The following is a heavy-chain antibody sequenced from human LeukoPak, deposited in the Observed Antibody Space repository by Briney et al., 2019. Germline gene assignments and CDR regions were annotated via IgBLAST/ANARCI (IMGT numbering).Heavy chain of an antibody. CDR3: ARDDRDYCSSTSCYAFDI. J-gene: IGHJ3*02. D-gene: IGHD2-2*01. CDR2: ISGSGGST. Sequence: GGSLRLSCAASGFTFSSYAMSWVRQAPGKGLEWVSAISGSGGSTYYADSVKGRFTISRDNSKNTLYLQMNSLRAEDTAVYYCARDDRDYCSSTSCYAFDIWGQGTMVTVSS. V-gene: IGHV3-23*01. CDR1: GFTFSSYA.